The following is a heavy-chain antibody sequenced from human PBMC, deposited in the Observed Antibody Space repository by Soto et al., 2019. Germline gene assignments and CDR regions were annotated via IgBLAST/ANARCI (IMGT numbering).Heavy chain of an antibody. CDR2: ISYDGSNK. Sequence: QVQLVESGGGVVQPGRSLRLSCAASGFTFSSYGMHWVRQAPGKGLEWVAVISYDGSNKYYADSVKGRFTISRDNPKNTPYPKMNNLRAEDTAVYYCAKWVGDAFDIWGQGTMVTVSS. J-gene: IGHJ3*02. V-gene: IGHV3-30*18. CDR3: AKWVGDAFDI. CDR1: GFTFSSYG. D-gene: IGHD1-26*01.